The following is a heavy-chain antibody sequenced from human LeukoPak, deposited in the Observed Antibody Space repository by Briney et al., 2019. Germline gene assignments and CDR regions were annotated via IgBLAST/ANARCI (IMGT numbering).Heavy chain of an antibody. CDR3: AKRYGDSTGWFFDF. CDR1: GYSFDSYA. Sequence: PGESLKLSCGGSGYSFDSYAMTWVRQAPGKGLEWVSSINGGGDITYYAESVKGRFTVSRDNSKNTLFLQMNSLRAEDTAVFYCAKRYGDSTGWFFDFCGQGSLVTVSS. V-gene: IGHV3-23*01. D-gene: IGHD6-13*01. J-gene: IGHJ4*02. CDR2: INGGGDIT.